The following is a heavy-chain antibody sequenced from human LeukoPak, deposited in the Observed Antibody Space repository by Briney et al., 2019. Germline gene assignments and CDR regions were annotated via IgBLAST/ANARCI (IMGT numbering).Heavy chain of an antibody. Sequence: PSETLSLTCTVSGGSISSSSYYWGWIRQPPGKGLEWIGSIYYRGSTYYNPSLKSRVTISVDTSKNQFSLKLSSVTAADTAVYYCARGRNTYYYGSGSYGYYYYMDVWGKGTTVTVSS. D-gene: IGHD3-10*01. CDR3: ARGRNTYYYGSGSYGYYYYMDV. CDR2: IYYRGST. V-gene: IGHV4-39*07. J-gene: IGHJ6*03. CDR1: GGSISSSSYY.